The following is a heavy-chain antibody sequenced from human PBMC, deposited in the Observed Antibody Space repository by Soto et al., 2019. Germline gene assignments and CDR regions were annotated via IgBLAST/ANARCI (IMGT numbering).Heavy chain of an antibody. CDR3: ARVGSSSPLYYYYYMDV. CDR2: IYYSGST. CDR1: GGSISSYY. V-gene: IGHV4-59*01. J-gene: IGHJ6*03. D-gene: IGHD6-6*01. Sequence: SETLSLTCTVSGGSISSYYWSWIRQPPGKGLEWIGYIYYSGSTNYNPSLKSRVTISVDTSKNQFSLKLSSVTAADTAVYYCARVGSSSPLYYYYYMDVWGKGTTVTVSS.